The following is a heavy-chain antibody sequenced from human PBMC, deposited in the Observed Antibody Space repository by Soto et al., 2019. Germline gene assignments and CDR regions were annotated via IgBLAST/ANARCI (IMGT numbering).Heavy chain of an antibody. V-gene: IGHV1-2*04. CDR3: AREANSGSSGASDAFDI. D-gene: IGHD1-26*01. CDR2: INPNSGGT. CDR1: GYTFTGYY. Sequence: ASVKVSCKASGYTFTGYYMHWVRQAPGQGLEWMGWINPNSGGTNYAQKFQGWVTMIRDTSISTAYMELSRLRSDDTAVYYCAREANSGSSGASDAFDIWGQGTMVTVSS. J-gene: IGHJ3*02.